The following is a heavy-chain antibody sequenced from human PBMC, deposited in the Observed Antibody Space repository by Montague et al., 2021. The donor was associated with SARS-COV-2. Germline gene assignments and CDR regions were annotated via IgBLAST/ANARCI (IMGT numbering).Heavy chain of an antibody. Sequence: PALVKPTQTLTLTCTFSGFSLSTSGMCVSWIRQPPGKALERLALIDWDDDKYYSTSLKTRLTISKDTSKNQVVLTMTNMDPVDTATYYCARIWGATRGDAFDIWGQGTIVTVSS. CDR1: GFSLSTSGMC. CDR3: ARIWGATRGDAFDI. D-gene: IGHD1-26*01. V-gene: IGHV2-70*01. J-gene: IGHJ3*02. CDR2: IDWDDDK.